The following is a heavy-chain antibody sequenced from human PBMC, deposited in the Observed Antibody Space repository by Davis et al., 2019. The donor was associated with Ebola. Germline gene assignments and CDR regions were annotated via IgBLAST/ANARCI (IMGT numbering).Heavy chain of an antibody. J-gene: IGHJ4*02. CDR3: ARRLHATAAFDY. V-gene: IGHV3-21*01. CDR2: ISSSSSYI. Sequence: GGSLRLSCAASGFTFSTYSMSWVRQAPGKGLEWVSSISSSSSYIYYADSVKGRFTISRDNAKNSLYLQMNSLRAEDTAVYYCARRLHATAAFDYWGQGTLVTVSS. D-gene: IGHD4-11*01. CDR1: GFTFSTYS.